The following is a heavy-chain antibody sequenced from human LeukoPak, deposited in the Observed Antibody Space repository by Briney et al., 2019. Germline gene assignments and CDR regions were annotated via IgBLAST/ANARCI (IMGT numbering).Heavy chain of an antibody. CDR3: ARGLLWFGDQQNNWFDP. CDR1: GGSFSGYY. Sequence: PSETLSLTCAVYGGSFSGYYWSWIRQPPGKGLEWIGEINHSGSTNYNPSLKSRVTISVDTSKNQFSLKLGSVTAADTAVYYCARGLLWFGDQQNNWFDPWGQGTLVTVSS. J-gene: IGHJ5*02. CDR2: INHSGST. D-gene: IGHD3-10*01. V-gene: IGHV4-34*01.